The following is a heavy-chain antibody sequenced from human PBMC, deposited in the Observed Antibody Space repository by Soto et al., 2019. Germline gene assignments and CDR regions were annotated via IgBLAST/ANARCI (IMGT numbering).Heavy chain of an antibody. V-gene: IGHV3-33*01. CDR3: ARELRHCSGGSCYYYYGMDV. CDR2: IWYDGSNK. Sequence: GGSLRLSCAASGFTFSSYGMHWVRQAPGKGLEWVAVIWYDGSNKYYADSVKGRFTISRDNSKNTLYLQMNSLRAEDTAVYYCARELRHCSGGSCYYYYGMDVWGQGTTVTVSS. D-gene: IGHD2-15*01. J-gene: IGHJ6*02. CDR1: GFTFSSYG.